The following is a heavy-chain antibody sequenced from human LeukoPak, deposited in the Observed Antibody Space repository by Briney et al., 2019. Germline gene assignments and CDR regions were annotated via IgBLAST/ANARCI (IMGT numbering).Heavy chain of an antibody. CDR1: GGTFSSYA. Sequence: SVKVSCKASGGTFSSYAISWVRQAPGQGLEWMGGIIPIFGTANYAQKFQGRVTITADESTSTAYMELSSLRPEDTAVYYCASQAYYYDSSGDDTNHYYYGMDVWGQGTTVTVSS. V-gene: IGHV1-69*13. D-gene: IGHD3-22*01. J-gene: IGHJ6*02. CDR3: ASQAYYYDSSGDDTNHYYYGMDV. CDR2: IIPIFGTA.